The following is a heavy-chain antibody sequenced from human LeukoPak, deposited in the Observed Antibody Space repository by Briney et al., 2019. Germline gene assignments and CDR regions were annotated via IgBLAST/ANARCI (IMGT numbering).Heavy chain of an antibody. J-gene: IGHJ4*02. Sequence: GGSLRLSCATSGFTFSNYGMTWVRQAPGKGLEWVSVISASGSTTDYADSVKGRFTISRDNSKNTLYLQMNSLRAEDTAVYVCAKAGQLRTITVAGKYFFDYWGQGTLVTVSS. V-gene: IGHV3-23*01. CDR1: GFTFSNYG. D-gene: IGHD6-19*01. CDR3: AKAGQLRTITVAGKYFFDY. CDR2: ISASGSTT.